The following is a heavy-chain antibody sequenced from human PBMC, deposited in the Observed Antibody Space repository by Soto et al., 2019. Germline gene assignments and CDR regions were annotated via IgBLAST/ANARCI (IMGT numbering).Heavy chain of an antibody. CDR2: ISGSGGST. J-gene: IGHJ6*02. D-gene: IGHD3-3*01. V-gene: IGHV3-23*01. Sequence: PGGSLRLSCAASGFTFSSYAMGWVRQAPGKGLEWVSAISGSGGSTYYADSVKGRFTISRDNSKNTLYLQMNSLRAEDTAVYYCAKWAPPNSFGVVTPNYYYYGMDVWGQGTTVTVSS. CDR3: AKWAPPNSFGVVTPNYYYYGMDV. CDR1: GFTFSSYA.